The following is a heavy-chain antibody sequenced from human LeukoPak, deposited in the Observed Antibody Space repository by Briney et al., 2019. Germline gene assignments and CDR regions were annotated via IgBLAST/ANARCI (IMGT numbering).Heavy chain of an antibody. D-gene: IGHD2-15*01. V-gene: IGHV5-51*01. J-gene: IGHJ5*02. CDR2: IYPGDSDT. Sequence: GESLKISCKGSGDSFTSYWIGWVRQMPGKGLVWMVIIYPGDSDTRYSPSFQGQVTISADKSISTAYLQWSSLKASATAMYYCGILMVVATSRDGVDWFDPSGARTLVTVSS. CDR3: GILMVVATSRDGVDWFDP. CDR1: GDSFTSYW.